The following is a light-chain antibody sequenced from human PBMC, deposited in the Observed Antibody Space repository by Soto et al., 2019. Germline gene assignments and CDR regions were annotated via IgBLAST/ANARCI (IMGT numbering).Light chain of an antibody. J-gene: IGLJ2*01. Sequence: QSALTQPASVSGSPGQSITISCTGTSSDVGSYNLVSWYQQHPRKAPKLLIYEGSKPPSGVSNRCSGSKSGNTASLTISGLQDEDDADYYCCSYAGSSTPVVFGGGTKLTVL. CDR2: EGS. V-gene: IGLV2-23*01. CDR1: SSDVGSYNL. CDR3: CSYAGSSTPVV.